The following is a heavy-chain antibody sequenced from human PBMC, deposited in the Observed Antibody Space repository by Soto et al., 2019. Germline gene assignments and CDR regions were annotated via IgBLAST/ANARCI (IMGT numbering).Heavy chain of an antibody. Sequence: EVQLVESGGGLVQPGGSLKLSCAASGFTFSGSAMHWVRQASGKGLEWVGRIRSKANTYATAYAASVKGRFTISRDDSKNTAYLQMNSLKTEDTAVYYCTRNEGDISALARPPWGQGTLVTVSS. V-gene: IGHV3-73*01. D-gene: IGHD3-22*01. CDR1: GFTFSGSA. CDR2: IRSKANTYAT. CDR3: TRNEGDISALARPP. J-gene: IGHJ5*02.